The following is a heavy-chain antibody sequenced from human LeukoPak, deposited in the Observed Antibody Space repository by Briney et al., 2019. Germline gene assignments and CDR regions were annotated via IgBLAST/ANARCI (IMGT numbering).Heavy chain of an antibody. CDR3: AKDLDGVYSYGTFDY. V-gene: IGHV3-33*06. J-gene: IGHJ4*02. Sequence: GRSLRLSCAASGFTFSSYGMHWVRQAPGKGLEWVAVIWYDGSNKYYADSVEGRFTISRDNSKNTLYLQMNSLRAEDTAVYYCAKDLDGVYSYGTFDYWGQGTQVTVSS. D-gene: IGHD5-18*01. CDR2: IWYDGSNK. CDR1: GFTFSSYG.